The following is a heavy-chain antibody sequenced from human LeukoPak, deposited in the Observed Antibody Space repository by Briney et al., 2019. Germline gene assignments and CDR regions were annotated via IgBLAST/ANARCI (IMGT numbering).Heavy chain of an antibody. CDR3: ARWERGSYYDFAC. J-gene: IGHJ4*02. D-gene: IGHD1-26*01. V-gene: IGHV4-59*01. CDR2: IYVSGST. Sequence: LETLSLSCSVSGGSFNDYCWSWVRQPPGKGLEWIWYIYVSGSTSYKPSLRSGVSISVQKTTNKFSLILSSVTAADTAVYYCARWERGSYYDFACWGQGTLVTVSS. CDR1: GGSFNDYC.